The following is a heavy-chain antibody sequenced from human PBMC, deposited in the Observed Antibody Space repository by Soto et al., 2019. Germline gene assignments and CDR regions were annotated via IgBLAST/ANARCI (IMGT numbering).Heavy chain of an antibody. CDR2: LGGSSILV. CDR3: ARQHGLMSYSNSSVAYYYYSGMDV. J-gene: IGHJ6*02. CDR1: GFSFSTYT. V-gene: IGHV3-21*01. D-gene: IGHD3-10*01. Sequence: EVQLVESGGGPVKPGGSLRLSCAASGFSFSTYTTNWVRLTPGKVLYWVSSLGGSSILVYYADSVKGRFTISRDNVKNSLVLQMNSLRAEDTAVYYCARQHGLMSYSNSSVAYYYYSGMDVWGQGTTVTVSS.